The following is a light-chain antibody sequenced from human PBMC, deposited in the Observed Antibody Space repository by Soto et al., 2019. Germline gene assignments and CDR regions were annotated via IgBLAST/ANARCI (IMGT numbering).Light chain of an antibody. CDR1: QSVRGNY. Sequence: ETVLTQSPGTLSLSPGERVALSCRASQSVRGNYVAWYQQKPGQTPRPLIHDASSRATGIPDRFRGSGSGTDFTLTISRLEPEDFAVYYCQQYGNSPTTFGQGTRLEIK. CDR3: QQYGNSPTT. V-gene: IGKV3-20*01. CDR2: DAS. J-gene: IGKJ5*01.